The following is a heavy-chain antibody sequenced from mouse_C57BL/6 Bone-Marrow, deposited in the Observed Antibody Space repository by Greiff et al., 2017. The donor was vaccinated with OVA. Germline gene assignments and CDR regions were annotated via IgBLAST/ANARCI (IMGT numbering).Heavy chain of an antibody. CDR3: ARGNFGSSFYAMDY. Sequence: VQLQQSVAELVRPGASVKLSCTASGFNIKNTYMHWVKQRPEQGLEWIGRIDPANDHNKYAPKFQGKATMTADTSSNTAYLHLSSLSSEDTAVYCWARGNFGSSFYAMDYWGQGTSVTVSS. CDR1: GFNIKNTY. J-gene: IGHJ4*01. CDR2: IDPANDHN. V-gene: IGHV14-3*01. D-gene: IGHD1-1*01.